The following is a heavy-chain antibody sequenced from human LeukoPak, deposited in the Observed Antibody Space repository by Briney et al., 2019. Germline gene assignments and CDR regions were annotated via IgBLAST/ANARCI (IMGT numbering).Heavy chain of an antibody. D-gene: IGHD6-13*01. V-gene: IGHV4-39*07. CDR2: ISYSGTT. CDR3: ARERAYSSSWYYFDY. J-gene: IGHJ4*02. CDR1: GGSISSNSYY. Sequence: SETLSLTCTVSGGSISSNSYYWGWIRQPPGKGLEWIGSISYSGTTYYSPSLKSRVTISVDTSKNQFSLRLSSVTAADTAVYYCARERAYSSSWYYFDYWGQGTLVTVSS.